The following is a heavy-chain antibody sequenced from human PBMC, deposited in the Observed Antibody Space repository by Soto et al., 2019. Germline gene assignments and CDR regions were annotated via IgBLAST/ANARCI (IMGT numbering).Heavy chain of an antibody. J-gene: IGHJ6*02. Sequence: PGESLKISCKASGYRLSSYWISWVRQLPGKGLEWMGRIDPTDSYTEYSPSFQGHVTISTDESLGTAYLQWYSLRASDTAIYYCARMDVWGQGTTVTVSS. CDR1: GYRLSSYW. CDR2: IDPTDSYT. CDR3: ARMDV. V-gene: IGHV5-10-1*01.